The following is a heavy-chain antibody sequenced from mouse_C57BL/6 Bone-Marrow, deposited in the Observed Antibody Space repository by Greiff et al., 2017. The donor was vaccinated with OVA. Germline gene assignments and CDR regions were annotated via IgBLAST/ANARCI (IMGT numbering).Heavy chain of an antibody. D-gene: IGHD2-4*01. Sequence: VQLQQPGAELVKPGASVKLSCKASGYTFTSYWMHWVKQRPGQGLEWIGMIHPNSGSTNYNEKFKSKATLTVDKSSSTAYMQHSNLTSEDSAVYYCATILYDYDEGWAMDYWGQGTSVTVSS. V-gene: IGHV1-64*01. J-gene: IGHJ4*01. CDR1: GYTFTSYW. CDR2: IHPNSGST. CDR3: ATILYDYDEGWAMDY.